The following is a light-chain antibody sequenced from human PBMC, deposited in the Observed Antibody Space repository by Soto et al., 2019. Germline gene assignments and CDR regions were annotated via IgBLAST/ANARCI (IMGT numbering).Light chain of an antibody. CDR1: QSVRSYY. Sequence: EIVLTQSPGTLSLSPGERATLSFRASQSVRSYYLAWCQQKTGQAPRIHINGASSRGTGIPDKFTGSRSGTDFTIPISRMEHEDFSVDYCQQYGSTPRTFGQGTKVDIK. CDR2: GAS. J-gene: IGKJ1*01. CDR3: QQYGSTPRT. V-gene: IGKV3-20*01.